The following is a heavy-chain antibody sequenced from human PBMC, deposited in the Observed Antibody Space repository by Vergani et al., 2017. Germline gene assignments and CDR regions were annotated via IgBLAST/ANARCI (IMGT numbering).Heavy chain of an antibody. CDR1: GYSFTSYW. D-gene: IGHD6-13*01. CDR3: ASRSRGYSSSWYYFDY. V-gene: IGHV5-51*01. Sequence: EVQLVPSGAEVKKPGESLKISCKGSGYSFTSYWIGWVRQMPGKGLEWMGIIYPGDSDTRYSPSFQGQVTISADKSISTAYLQWSSLKASDTAMYYCASRSRGYSSSWYYFDYWGQGTLVTVSS. J-gene: IGHJ4*02. CDR2: IYPGDSDT.